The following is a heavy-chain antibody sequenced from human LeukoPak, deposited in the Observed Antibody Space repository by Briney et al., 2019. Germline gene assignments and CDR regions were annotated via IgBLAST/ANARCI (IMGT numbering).Heavy chain of an antibody. Sequence: GGSLRLSCAASGFTFSSYAMRWVRQAPGEGLEWVSLISGSGGSTYHADSVKGRFTISRDNSKNTPHLQMNSLRPEDTAVYYCAKGNYNYDFWSGHDYWGQGTLVTVSS. D-gene: IGHD3-3*01. CDR1: GFTFSSYA. CDR2: ISGSGGST. V-gene: IGHV3-23*01. J-gene: IGHJ4*02. CDR3: AKGNYNYDFWSGHDY.